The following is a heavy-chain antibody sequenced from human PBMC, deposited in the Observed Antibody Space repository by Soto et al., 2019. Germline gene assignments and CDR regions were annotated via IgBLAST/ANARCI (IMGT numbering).Heavy chain of an antibody. CDR2: ISSSSSTI. V-gene: IGHV3-48*01. Sequence: GGSLRLSCAASGFTFSSYSMNWVRQAPGKGLEWVSYISSSSSTIYYADSVKGRFTISRDNAKNSLYLQMNSLRSDDTAVYYCARDGWFGESARFDPWGQGTLVTVSS. CDR1: GFTFSSYS. J-gene: IGHJ5*02. D-gene: IGHD3-10*01. CDR3: ARDGWFGESARFDP.